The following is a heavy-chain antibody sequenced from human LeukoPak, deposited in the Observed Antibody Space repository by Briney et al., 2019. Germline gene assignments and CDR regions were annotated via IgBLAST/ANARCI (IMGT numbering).Heavy chain of an antibody. J-gene: IGHJ5*02. CDR2: ISSSSSYI. CDR3: ARDLGWGELPGWLDP. Sequence: GGSLRLSCAASGFTFSTYSMNWVRQAPGKGLEWVSYISSSSSYIYYADSVKGRFTISRDNAKNSLYLQTNSLRAEDTAVYYCARDLGWGELPGWLDPWGQGTLVTVSS. D-gene: IGHD1-26*01. V-gene: IGHV3-21*01. CDR1: GFTFSTYS.